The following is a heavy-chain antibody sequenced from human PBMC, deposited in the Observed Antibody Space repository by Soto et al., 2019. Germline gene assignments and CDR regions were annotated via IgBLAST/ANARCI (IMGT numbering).Heavy chain of an antibody. V-gene: IGHV1-3*01. CDR3: ARDSTGYSSSWLYYYYYFMDV. D-gene: IGHD6-13*01. CDR1: GYTFTSYP. Sequence: QVQLVQSGAEVKKPGASVKVSCKVSGYTFTSYPRHWVRQAPGQRLEWMGWINAGNGNPKYSQMFQGRVTITRDTSASTAYMELSSLRSEDTAVYYCARDSTGYSSSWLYYYYYFMDVWGKGTTVTVSS. J-gene: IGHJ6*03. CDR2: INAGNGNP.